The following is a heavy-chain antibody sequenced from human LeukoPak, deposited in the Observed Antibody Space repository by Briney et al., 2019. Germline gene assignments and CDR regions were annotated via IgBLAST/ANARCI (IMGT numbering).Heavy chain of an antibody. Sequence: PGGSLRPSCAASGFTFSSYAMHWVRQAPGKGLEWVAVISYDGSNKYYADSVKGRFTISRDNSKNTLYLQMNSLRAEDTAVYYCARDSMITFGGVIVTGVFDYWGQGTLVTVSS. CDR3: ARDSMITFGGVIVTGVFDY. V-gene: IGHV3-30*04. CDR1: GFTFSSYA. CDR2: ISYDGSNK. J-gene: IGHJ4*02. D-gene: IGHD3-16*02.